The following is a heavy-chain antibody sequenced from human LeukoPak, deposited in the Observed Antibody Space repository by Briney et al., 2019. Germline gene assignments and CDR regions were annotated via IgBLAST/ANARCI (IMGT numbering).Heavy chain of an antibody. D-gene: IGHD3-22*01. CDR2: VSGGGGDT. Sequence: GGSLRLACAASGFTFSSYAMSWVRQAPGKGLEWVSSVSGGGGDTRYADSVKGRFTISSGISKYTLYLQMNSLRAEDTAVYYCAKSYYDDSGYYYYFGYWGQGSLVTVSS. J-gene: IGHJ4*02. V-gene: IGHV3-23*01. CDR1: GFTFSSYA. CDR3: AKSYYDDSGYYYYFGY.